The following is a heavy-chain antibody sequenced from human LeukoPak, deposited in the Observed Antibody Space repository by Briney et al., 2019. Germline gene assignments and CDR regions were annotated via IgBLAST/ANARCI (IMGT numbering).Heavy chain of an antibody. CDR1: GFPFSNRV. D-gene: IGHD3-9*01. CDR2: INHNGEAI. V-gene: IGHV3-48*02. Sequence: PGGSLRLSCAASGFPFSNRVMSWVRQAPGKGLEWIAYINHNGEAIYYPEFVKGRFIISRDNAKNTLFLQMNDLRDEDTAVYYCARDYDWALDFWGQGTRVTVSS. J-gene: IGHJ4*02. CDR3: ARDYDWALDF.